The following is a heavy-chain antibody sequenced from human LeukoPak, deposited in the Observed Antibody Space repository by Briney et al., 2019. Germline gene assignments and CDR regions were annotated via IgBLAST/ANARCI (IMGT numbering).Heavy chain of an antibody. CDR1: TSR. V-gene: IGHV1-18*01. Sequence: ASVKVSCKATSRISWVRQAPGQGLEWMGWISGYNGNTNYAQNLQGRVSMTTNTSTSTAYMELRSLRSDDTAVYYCARGQGGGNRFDPWGQGTLVTVSS. D-gene: IGHD3-16*01. J-gene: IGHJ5*02. CDR2: ISGYNGNT. CDR3: ARGQGGGNRFDP.